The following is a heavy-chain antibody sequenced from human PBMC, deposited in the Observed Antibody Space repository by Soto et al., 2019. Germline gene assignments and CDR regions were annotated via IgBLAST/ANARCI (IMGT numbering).Heavy chain of an antibody. CDR1: GGSIRSGGYY. D-gene: IGHD6-13*01. CDR2: TYYSGYT. J-gene: IGHJ4*02. Sequence: QVQLQESGPGLVKPSQTLSLSCTVSGGSIRSGGYYWTWIRQHPGKGLEWIGYTYYSGYTNYNPSLKSRVTISVDASKNQFSVKLSSVTAADTAVYYCARVLSTAAVDYWGQGTLDTVSS. CDR3: ARVLSTAAVDY. V-gene: IGHV4-31*03.